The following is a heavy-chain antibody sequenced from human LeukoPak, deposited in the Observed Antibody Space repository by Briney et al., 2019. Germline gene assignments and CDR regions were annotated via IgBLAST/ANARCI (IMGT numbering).Heavy chain of an antibody. V-gene: IGHV3-21*01. D-gene: IGHD4-23*01. CDR3: VRDADGGNSWFDS. J-gene: IGHJ5*01. CDR2: ISSSSGDI. CDR1: GFVFSTHS. Sequence: GGSLRLSCAASGFVFSTHSMNWVRQAPGKGLEWVSWISSSSGDIYYADSVKGRFTISRDDAKNSLYLQMNNLRDEDTGVYYCVRDADGGNSWFDSWGQGTLVTVSS.